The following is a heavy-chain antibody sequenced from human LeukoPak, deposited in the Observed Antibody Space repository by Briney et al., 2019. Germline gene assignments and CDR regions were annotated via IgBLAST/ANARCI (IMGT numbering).Heavy chain of an antibody. Sequence: SETLSLTCAVYGGSFSGYYWSWIRQPPGKGLEWIWEINHSGSTNYNPSLKSRVTISVDTSKNQFSLKLSSVTAADTAVYYCARVGTDGYNSWGQGTLVTVSS. V-gene: IGHV4-34*01. CDR3: ARVGTDGYNS. CDR2: INHSGST. CDR1: GGSFSGYY. D-gene: IGHD5-24*01. J-gene: IGHJ4*02.